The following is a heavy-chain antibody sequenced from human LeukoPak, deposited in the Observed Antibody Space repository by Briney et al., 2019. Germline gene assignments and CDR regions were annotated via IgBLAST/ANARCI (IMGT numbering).Heavy chain of an antibody. J-gene: IGHJ4*02. CDR1: GGSISSGGYY. V-gene: IGHV4-31*03. D-gene: IGHD3-10*01. CDR3: ARGFLSGSYYNAPTFDY. Sequence: KPSETLSLTCTVSGGSISSGGYYWSWIRQHPGKGLEWIGYIYYSGSTYYNPSLKSRVTISVDTSKNQFSLKLSSVTAADTAMYYCARGFLSGSYYNAPTFDYWGQGTLVTVSS. CDR2: IYYSGST.